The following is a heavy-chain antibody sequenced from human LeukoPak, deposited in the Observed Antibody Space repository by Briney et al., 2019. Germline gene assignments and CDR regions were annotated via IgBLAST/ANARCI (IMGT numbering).Heavy chain of an antibody. CDR1: GGTFSSYA. D-gene: IGHD3-10*01. CDR2: IIPIFGTA. J-gene: IGHJ6*03. CDR3: AVMVRGVIRYYYYYMDV. V-gene: IGHV1-69*05. Sequence: SVKVSCKASGGTFSSYAISWVRQAPGQGLEWMGRIIPIFGTANYAQKFQGRVTITTDESTSTAYMELSSLRSEDTAVYYCAVMVRGVIRYYYYYMDVWGKGTTVTVPS.